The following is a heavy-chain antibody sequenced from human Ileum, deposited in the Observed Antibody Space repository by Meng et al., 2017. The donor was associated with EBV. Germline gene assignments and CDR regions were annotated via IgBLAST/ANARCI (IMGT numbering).Heavy chain of an antibody. CDR3: ARRYHYYDSTAEKWSYYFDY. CDR1: GRTLSDYP. J-gene: IGHJ4*02. Sequence: VQLVESGGVLVKPGGSLTLSCAASGRTLSDYPMNWIRQAPGKGLEWISFISGTGNTIYYADSVRGRFTISRDKAKNSLYLQMSSLRAEDTAVYYCARRYHYYDSTAEKWSYYFDYWGRGTLVTVSS. D-gene: IGHD3-22*01. CDR2: ISGTGNTI. V-gene: IGHV3-11*01.